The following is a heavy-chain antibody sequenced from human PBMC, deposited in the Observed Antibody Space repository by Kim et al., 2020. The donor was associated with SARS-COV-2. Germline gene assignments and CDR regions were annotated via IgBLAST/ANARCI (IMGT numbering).Heavy chain of an antibody. CDR1: GGTFSSYA. CDR3: ARDHGSSPFDY. D-gene: IGHD6-13*01. CDR2: IIPIFGTA. Sequence: SVKVSCKASGGTFSSYAISWVQQAPGQGLEWMGGIIPIFGTANYAQKFQGRVTITADESTSTAYMELSSLRSEDTAVYYCARDHGSSPFDYWGQGTLVTVSS. J-gene: IGHJ4*02. V-gene: IGHV1-69*13.